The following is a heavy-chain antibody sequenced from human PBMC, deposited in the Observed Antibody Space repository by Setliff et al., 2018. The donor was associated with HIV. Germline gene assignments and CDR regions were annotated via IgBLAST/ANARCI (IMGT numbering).Heavy chain of an antibody. V-gene: IGHV4-4*08. CDR3: ATVVPAAHFDY. Sequence: TLSLTCTVSGGSISSYYWSWIRQPPGNGLEWIGYSSTSGSTYYNPSLKSRVTISVDSSKSQFSLNLSSVTVADTAVYYCATVVPAAHFDYWGQGTLVTVSS. CDR1: GGSISSYY. J-gene: IGHJ4*02. CDR2: SSTSGST. D-gene: IGHD2-2*01.